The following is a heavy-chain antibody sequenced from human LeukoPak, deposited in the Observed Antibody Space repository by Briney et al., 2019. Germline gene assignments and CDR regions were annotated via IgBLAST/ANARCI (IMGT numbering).Heavy chain of an antibody. Sequence: ASVKVSCKASGYSLTSYAMNWVRQAPGQGLEWMGWINTNTGNPTYAQGFTGRFVFSLDTSVSTAYLQISSLKAEDTAVYYCARVRANYYDSSGYYAVYFDYWGQGTLVTVSS. J-gene: IGHJ4*02. V-gene: IGHV7-4-1*02. CDR3: ARVRANYYDSSGYYAVYFDY. CDR2: INTNTGNP. D-gene: IGHD3-22*01. CDR1: GYSLTSYA.